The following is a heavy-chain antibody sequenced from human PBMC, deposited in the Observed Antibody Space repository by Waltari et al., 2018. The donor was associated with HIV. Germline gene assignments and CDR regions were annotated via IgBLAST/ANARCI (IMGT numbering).Heavy chain of an antibody. J-gene: IGHJ4*02. CDR1: GFPFRSHW. D-gene: IGHD3-10*01. CDR2: IKQDGSEK. Sequence: EVQLVESGGGLVRPGGSLRLSSAASGFPFRSHWMSWVRRATGKGLEWVANIKQDGSEKCYVDSVNGRFTISRDNAENSLYLQRNSLRAEDTAVYYCARGGFYGSGSKVNWGQGTLVTVSS. V-gene: IGHV3-7*04. CDR3: ARGGFYGSGSKVN.